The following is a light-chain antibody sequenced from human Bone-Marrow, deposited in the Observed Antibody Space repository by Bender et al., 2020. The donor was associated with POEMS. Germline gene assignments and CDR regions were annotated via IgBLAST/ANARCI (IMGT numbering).Light chain of an antibody. V-gene: IGLV2-23*02. CDR1: NIGSKS. CDR2: DVT. CDR3: CSYAGSTTSVV. Sequence: LTQPPSVSVAPGKTATVTCGGKNIGSKSVNWYQQHPGKAPKLMIYDVTQRPSRVPDRFSGSKSGNTASLTISGLQAEDEADYYCCSYAGSTTSVVFGGGTKLTVL. J-gene: IGLJ2*01.